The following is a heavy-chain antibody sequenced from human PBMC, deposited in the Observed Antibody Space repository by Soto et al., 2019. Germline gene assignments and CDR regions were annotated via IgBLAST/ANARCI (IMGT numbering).Heavy chain of an antibody. D-gene: IGHD1-7*01. CDR3: ARTEAGTTQSANWFDP. CDR1: GGSFSGYY. V-gene: IGHV4-34*01. J-gene: IGHJ5*02. Sequence: SETLSLTCAVYGGSFSGYYWSWIRQPPGKGLEWIGEINHSGSTNYNPSLKSRVTISVDTSKNQFSLKLSSVTAADTAVYYCARTEAGTTQSANWFDPWGQGTLVTVSS. CDR2: INHSGST.